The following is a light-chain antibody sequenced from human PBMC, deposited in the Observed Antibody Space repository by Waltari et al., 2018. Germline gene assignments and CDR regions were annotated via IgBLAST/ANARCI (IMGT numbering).Light chain of an antibody. CDR3: QQYNSYSGT. J-gene: IGKJ1*01. CDR1: QSISTW. Sequence: DIQMTQSPSTLSASVGDSVTITCRASQSISTWLAWYQQKPGKAPLLLIYKASTLESGVPSRFSGSGSGTEFTLTISSLQPDDFATYYCQQYNSYSGTFGQGTKVEIK. V-gene: IGKV1-5*03. CDR2: KAS.